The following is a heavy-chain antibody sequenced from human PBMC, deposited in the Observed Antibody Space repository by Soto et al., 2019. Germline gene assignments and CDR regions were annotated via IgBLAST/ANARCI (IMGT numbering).Heavy chain of an antibody. CDR3: ARSGYSYGRFDY. V-gene: IGHV4-59*01. J-gene: IGHJ4*02. D-gene: IGHD5-18*01. CDR2: IYYSGST. CDR1: GGSFSSYY. Sequence: SETLSLTFTVSGGSFSSYYWTWIRQPPGKGLEWIGYIYYSGSTNYNPSLKSRVTISVDTSKNQFSLKLSSVTAADTAVYYCARSGYSYGRFDYWGQGTLVTVSS.